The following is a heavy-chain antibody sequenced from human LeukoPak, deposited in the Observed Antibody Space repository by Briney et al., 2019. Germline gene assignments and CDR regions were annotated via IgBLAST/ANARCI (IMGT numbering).Heavy chain of an antibody. D-gene: IGHD3-3*01. Sequence: GASVKVSCKASGGTFSSYAISWVRQAPGQGLEWMGGIIPIFGTANYAQKFQGRVTITADESTSTAYMELRSLRSDDTAVYYCARNRYDFWSGYWTWFDPWGQGTLVTVSS. J-gene: IGHJ5*02. CDR3: ARNRYDFWSGYWTWFDP. CDR1: GGTFSSYA. V-gene: IGHV1-69*13. CDR2: IIPIFGTA.